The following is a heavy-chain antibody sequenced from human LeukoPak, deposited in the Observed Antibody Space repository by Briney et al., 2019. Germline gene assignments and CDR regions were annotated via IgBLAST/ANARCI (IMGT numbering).Heavy chain of an antibody. D-gene: IGHD4-17*01. CDR1: GFTFSSYA. V-gene: IGHV3-23*01. J-gene: IGHJ4*02. CDR3: EKRTTVTTSGPYYFDY. Sequence: GGSLRLSCAASGFTFSSYAMSWVRQAPGKGLEWVSAISGSGGSTYYADSVKGRFTISRDSSKNTLYLQMNSLRAEDTAVYYCEKRTTVTTSGPYYFDYWGQGTLVTVSS. CDR2: ISGSGGST.